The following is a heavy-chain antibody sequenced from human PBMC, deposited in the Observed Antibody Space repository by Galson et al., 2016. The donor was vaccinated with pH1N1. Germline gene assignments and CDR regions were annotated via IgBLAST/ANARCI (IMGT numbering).Heavy chain of an antibody. D-gene: IGHD3-9*01. CDR3: ARGLSGRLTIFWEYKHYMDV. Sequence: SVKVSCKASGYIFTSYDLHWVRQATGQGLEWMGWMNLNNGNTGYAQKFQGRVTMTRNTSINTAYMELSSMRSEDTAVYYCARGLSGRLTIFWEYKHYMDVWGKGTTVTVS. CDR1: GYIFTSYD. CDR2: MNLNNGNT. V-gene: IGHV1-8*02. J-gene: IGHJ6*03.